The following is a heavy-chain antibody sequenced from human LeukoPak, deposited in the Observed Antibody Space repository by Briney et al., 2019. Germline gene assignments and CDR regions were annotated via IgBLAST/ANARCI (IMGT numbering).Heavy chain of an antibody. CDR2: IIPILGIA. Sequence: SVKVSCKSSGGTFSSYAISWVRQAPGQGLEWMGRIIPILGIANYAQKFQGRVTITADKSTSTAYMELSSLRSEDTAVYYCARGSMTTVVTENWFDPWGQGTLVTVSS. CDR3: ARGSMTTVVTENWFDP. J-gene: IGHJ5*02. V-gene: IGHV1-69*04. CDR1: GGTFSSYA. D-gene: IGHD4-23*01.